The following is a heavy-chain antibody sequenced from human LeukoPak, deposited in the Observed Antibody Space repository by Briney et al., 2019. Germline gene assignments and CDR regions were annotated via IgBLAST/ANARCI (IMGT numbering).Heavy chain of an antibody. CDR3: ATYGGNTAEYFQH. V-gene: IGHV1-69*05. CDR2: IIPMSTTA. J-gene: IGHJ1*01. D-gene: IGHD4-23*01. CDR1: GGIYRITA. Sequence: ASVKVSCKVSGGIYRITAITWVRQAPGQGLEWMGGIIPMSTTANYAQKFQGRVTITRDDSMSTAYMEVSGLRSEDTALYYCATYGGNTAEYFQHWGQGTLVTVSS.